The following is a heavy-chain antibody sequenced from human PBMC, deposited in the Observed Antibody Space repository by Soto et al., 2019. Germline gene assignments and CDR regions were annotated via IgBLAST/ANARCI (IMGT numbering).Heavy chain of an antibody. D-gene: IGHD2-21*02. J-gene: IGHJ4*02. Sequence: QVQLVQSGAEVKEPGASVKVSCKGSGYTFSIHVMHWVRQAPGQRLEWMGWVSGGNGNTEYSQKFQDRVTITRDTSATTVYLELRRLRSEDEAVYYCARDSRVRGASGDLDYWGQGTLVTVSS. CDR2: VSGGNGNT. CDR3: ARDSRVRGASGDLDY. CDR1: GYTFSIHV. V-gene: IGHV1-3*01.